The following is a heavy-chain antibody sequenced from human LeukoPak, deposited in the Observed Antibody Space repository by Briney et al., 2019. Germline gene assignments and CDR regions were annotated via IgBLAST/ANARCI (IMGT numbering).Heavy chain of an antibody. Sequence: GGSLRLSCAASGFTFSSYAMHWVRQAPGQRLEWMGWINAGNGNTKYSQEFQGRVTITRDTSASTAYMELSSLRSEDTAVYYCARDPYSGAYSAGVYYYYMDVWGKGTTVTVSS. CDR3: ARDPYSGAYSAGVYYYYMDV. D-gene: IGHD1-26*01. CDR2: INAGNGNT. V-gene: IGHV1-3*03. CDR1: GFTFSSYA. J-gene: IGHJ6*03.